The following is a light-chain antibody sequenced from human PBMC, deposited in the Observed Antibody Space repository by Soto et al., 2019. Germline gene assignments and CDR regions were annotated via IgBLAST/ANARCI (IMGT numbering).Light chain of an antibody. CDR2: DAS. J-gene: IGKJ2*01. Sequence: DIVLTQSPATLSLSPGERATLSCRASQSVSSYLAWFQHKPGQAPRLLIYDASNRAAGIPARFSGSGSGTDFTLTISSLEPEDFAVYYCQQRSNWPRTFGQGTKLEIK. CDR1: QSVSSY. CDR3: QQRSNWPRT. V-gene: IGKV3-11*01.